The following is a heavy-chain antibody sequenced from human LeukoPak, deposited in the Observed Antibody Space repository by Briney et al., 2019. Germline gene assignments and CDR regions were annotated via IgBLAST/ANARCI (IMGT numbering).Heavy chain of an antibody. CDR2: IYSPGGI. CDR1: GFTFSSYS. CDR3: ASGGLGTRKYYSDPFHY. V-gene: IGHV3-53*01. D-gene: IGHD3-10*01. Sequence: PGGSLRLSCAASGFTFSSYSMNWVRQAPGKGLEWVSIIYSPGGIYYADSVRGRFTISRDNSKNTVGLQMNSLTVEDTAVYYCASGGLGTRKYYSDPFHYWGQGTLVTVSS. J-gene: IGHJ4*02.